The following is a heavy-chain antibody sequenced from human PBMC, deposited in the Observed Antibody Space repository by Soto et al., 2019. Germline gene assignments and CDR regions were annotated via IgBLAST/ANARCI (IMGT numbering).Heavy chain of an antibody. J-gene: IGHJ6*02. Sequence: SETLSLTCTVSGGSISSSSYYWGWVRQPPGKGLEGIGSIYDSGSTSYNPSHKSRVTISVDTSNTQSSLKLSSVTPADTAVYYCASQHSYYGMDVWSQGTTVTVS. V-gene: IGHV4-39*01. CDR2: IYDSGST. CDR1: GGSISSSSYY. CDR3: ASQHSYYGMDV.